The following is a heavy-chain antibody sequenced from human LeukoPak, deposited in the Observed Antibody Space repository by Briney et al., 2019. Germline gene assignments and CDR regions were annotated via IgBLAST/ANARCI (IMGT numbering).Heavy chain of an antibody. D-gene: IGHD6-13*01. CDR2: INPNSGGT. Sequence: GASVKVSCKASGYTFTGYYTHWVRQAPGQGLEWMGWINPNSGGTNYAQKFQGRVTMTRDTSISTAYMELSRLRSDDTAVYYCARDRLAAAGRAANWFDPWGQGTLVTVSS. CDR3: ARDRLAAAGRAANWFDP. CDR1: GYTFTGYY. J-gene: IGHJ5*02. V-gene: IGHV1-2*02.